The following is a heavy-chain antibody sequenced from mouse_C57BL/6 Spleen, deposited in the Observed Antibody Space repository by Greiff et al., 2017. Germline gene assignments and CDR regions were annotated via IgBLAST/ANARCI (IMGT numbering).Heavy chain of an antibody. CDR1: GYTFTSYW. CDR2: INPSNGGT. CDR3: ARSLPLLLDYYGSTGDY. D-gene: IGHD1-1*01. V-gene: IGHV1-53*01. Sequence: QVQLQQPGAELVKPGASVKLSCKASGYTFTSYWMHWVKQRPGQGLEWIGNINPSNGGTNYNEKFKSKATLTVDKSSSTAYMQLSSLTSEDSAVYYCARSLPLLLDYYGSTGDYWGQGTTLTVSS. J-gene: IGHJ2*01.